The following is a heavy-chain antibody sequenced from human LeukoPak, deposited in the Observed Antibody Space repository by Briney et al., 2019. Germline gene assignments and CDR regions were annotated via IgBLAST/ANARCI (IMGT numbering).Heavy chain of an antibody. Sequence: GGSLRLSCAASGFTFSSYWMHWVRQAPGKGLVWVSRINSDGSSTSYADSVKGRFTISRDNAKNTLYLQMNSLRAEDTAVYYCARGRYCSGGSCYWEYNWFDPWGQGTLVTVSS. CDR2: INSDGSST. D-gene: IGHD2-15*01. V-gene: IGHV3-74*01. CDR1: GFTFSSYW. J-gene: IGHJ5*02. CDR3: ARGRYCSGGSCYWEYNWFDP.